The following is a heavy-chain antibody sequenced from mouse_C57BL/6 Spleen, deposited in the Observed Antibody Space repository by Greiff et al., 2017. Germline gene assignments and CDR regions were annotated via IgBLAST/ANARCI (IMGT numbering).Heavy chain of an antibody. V-gene: IGHV5-16*01. CDR1: GFTFSDYY. J-gene: IGHJ1*03. CDR3: ARGRISYYYGSSYDWYFDV. Sequence: EVKLVESEGGLVQPGSSMKLSCTASGFTFSDYYMAWVRQVPEKGLEWVANINYDGSSTYYLDSLKSRFIISRDNAKNILYLQMSSLKSEDTATYYCARGRISYYYGSSYDWYFDVWGTGTTVTVSS. CDR2: INYDGSST. D-gene: IGHD1-1*01.